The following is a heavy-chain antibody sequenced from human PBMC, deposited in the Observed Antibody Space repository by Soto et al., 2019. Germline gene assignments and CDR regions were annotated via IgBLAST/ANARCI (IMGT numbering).Heavy chain of an antibody. D-gene: IGHD3-3*01. J-gene: IGHJ6*02. CDR1: GFTFSSYA. V-gene: IGHV3-30-3*01. CDR3: ARETYYDFWSGPYYGMDV. CDR2: ISYDGSNN. Sequence: QVQLVESGGGVVQPGRSLRLSCAASGFTFSSYAIHCVRQAPGKGLEGVAVISYDGSNNYYADSVKGRFTISRDNSKNTLYLQMNSLRAEDTAVYYCARETYYDFWSGPYYGMDVWGQGTTVTVSS.